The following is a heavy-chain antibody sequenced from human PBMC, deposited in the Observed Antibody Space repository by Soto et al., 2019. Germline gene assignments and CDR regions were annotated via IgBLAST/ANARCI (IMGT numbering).Heavy chain of an antibody. CDR3: ARALYRSGTYYAFDN. CDR1: GYTPTNYD. D-gene: IGHD1-26*01. Sequence: QVPLVQSGAEVKKPGASVTVSCKTSGYTPTNYDIGWVRQAPGQGLEWMGWISACNGDTNSAQKLQGRLTMTPHTSTRTAYMELRSLRSDDTAVYYCARALYRSGTYYAFDNWGQGTLVTVSS. J-gene: IGHJ4*02. CDR2: ISACNGDT. V-gene: IGHV1-18*01.